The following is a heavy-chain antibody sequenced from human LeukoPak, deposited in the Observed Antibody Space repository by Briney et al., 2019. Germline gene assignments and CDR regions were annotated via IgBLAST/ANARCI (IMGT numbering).Heavy chain of an antibody. CDR1: GDSVSSNSAA. CDR2: TYYRSKLYN. CDR3: ARTYSARWYP. Sequence: SQTLSLTCAISGDSVSSNSAAWNWIRQSPSRGLEWLGTTYYRSKLYNDYAVSVESLITINPDTSKNQFSVQLNSVTPEDSAVYYCARTYSARWYPWGQGTMVTVSS. D-gene: IGHD6-13*01. J-gene: IGHJ3*01. V-gene: IGHV6-1*01.